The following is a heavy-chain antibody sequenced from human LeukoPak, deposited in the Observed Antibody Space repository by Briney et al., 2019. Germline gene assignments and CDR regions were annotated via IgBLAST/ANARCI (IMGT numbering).Heavy chain of an antibody. V-gene: IGHV3-15*01. CDR1: GFTFSNAW. D-gene: IGHD6-13*01. J-gene: IGHJ1*01. CDR2: IKSKTDGGTT. CDR3: VWQQLVGGYFQH. Sequence: GGSLRLSCAASGFTFSNAWMSWVRQAPGKGLEWVGRIKSKTDGGTTDYAAPVKGRFTISRDDSKNTLYLQMNSLKTEDTAVYYCVWQQLVGGYFQHWGQGTLVTVSS.